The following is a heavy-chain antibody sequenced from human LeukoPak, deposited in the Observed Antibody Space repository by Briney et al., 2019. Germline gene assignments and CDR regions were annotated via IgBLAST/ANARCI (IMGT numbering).Heavy chain of an antibody. CDR3: ARGPSGYHNT. J-gene: IGHJ4*02. V-gene: IGHV3-53*01. Sequence: GALRLSCTVSGFTVSSNSMSWVRQAPGKGLEWVSFIYSGTIHYSDSVKGRFTISRDNSKNTLYLQMNSLRAEDTAVYYCARGPSGYHNTGGQGTLVTVSS. D-gene: IGHD5-12*01. CDR2: IYSGTI. CDR1: GFTVSSNS.